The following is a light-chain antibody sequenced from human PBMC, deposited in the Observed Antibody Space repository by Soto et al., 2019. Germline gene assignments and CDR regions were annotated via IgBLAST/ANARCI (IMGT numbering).Light chain of an antibody. V-gene: IGKV3-15*01. Sequence: EIVMTQSPATLSVSPGERATLSCRASQSVSSNLAWYQQKPGQAPRLLIYGASTRATGIPARFSGSGSGTEFTPTISSLQSEDFAVDYCQQYNNWPLTFGGGTKVEIK. CDR1: QSVSSN. CDR2: GAS. J-gene: IGKJ4*01. CDR3: QQYNNWPLT.